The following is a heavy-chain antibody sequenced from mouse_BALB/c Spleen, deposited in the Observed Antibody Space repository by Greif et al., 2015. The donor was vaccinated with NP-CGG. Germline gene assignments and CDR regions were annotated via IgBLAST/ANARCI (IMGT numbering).Heavy chain of an antibody. CDR2: IWSGGST. D-gene: IGHD2-2*01. J-gene: IGHJ4*01. CDR1: GFSLTSYG. CDR3: ARNGGLRRAMDY. V-gene: IGHV2-2*02. Sequence: VKLQESGPGLVQPSQSLSITCTVSGFSLTSYGVHWVRQSPGKGLEWLGVIWSGGSTDYNAAFISRLSISKDNSKSXVFFKMNSLQANDTAIYYCARNGGLRRAMDYWGQGTSVTVSS.